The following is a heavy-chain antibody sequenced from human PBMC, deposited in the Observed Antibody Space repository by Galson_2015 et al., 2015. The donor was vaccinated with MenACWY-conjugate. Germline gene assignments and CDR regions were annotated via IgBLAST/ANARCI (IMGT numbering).Heavy chain of an antibody. J-gene: IGHJ6*02. Sequence: QSGAEVKKSGESLKISCQGSGYSFTTYWIAWVRQMPGRGLEWVGLISPGDSNTRYSPSFQGQVTISADKSISTAYLQRSSLKASDTAMYYCARHPPGGRGLDVWGQGTTVTVSS. CDR3: ARHPPGGRGLDV. D-gene: IGHD1-26*01. CDR1: GYSFTTYW. CDR2: ISPGDSNT. V-gene: IGHV5-51*01.